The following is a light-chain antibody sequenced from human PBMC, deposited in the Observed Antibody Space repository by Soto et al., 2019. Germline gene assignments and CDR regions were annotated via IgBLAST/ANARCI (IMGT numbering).Light chain of an antibody. Sequence: DIQMTQSPSTLSASVGDRVTITCRASQSISSWLAWYQQKPGKAPKLLIHEASRLESGVPSRFSGSESGTEFTLTISGLHAKDSATYYCQQYTNFPLSFGGGTKVEIK. CDR2: EAS. J-gene: IGKJ4*01. V-gene: IGKV1-5*01. CDR1: QSISSW. CDR3: QQYTNFPLS.